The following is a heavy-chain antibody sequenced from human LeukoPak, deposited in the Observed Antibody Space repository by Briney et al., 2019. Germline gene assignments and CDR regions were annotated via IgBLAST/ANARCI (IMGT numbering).Heavy chain of an antibody. D-gene: IGHD3-22*01. CDR1: GYTFTGNY. CDR2: INPNSGGT. J-gene: IGHJ4*02. V-gene: IGHV1-2*02. CDR3: ARVPITMIVVVLYDY. Sequence: ASVKVSCKASGYTFTGNYMHWVRQAPGQGLEWMGWINPNSGGTDYAQKFQGRVTMTRDTPISTAYMELSRLRSDDTAVYYCARVPITMIVVVLYDYWGQGTLVTVSS.